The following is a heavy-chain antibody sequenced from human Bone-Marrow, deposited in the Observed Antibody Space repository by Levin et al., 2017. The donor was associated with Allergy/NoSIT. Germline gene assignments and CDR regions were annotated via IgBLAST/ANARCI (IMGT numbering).Heavy chain of an antibody. CDR1: GGSISSGDYY. CDR3: ARDPQNPRYCTNGVCYGSYYGMDV. J-gene: IGHJ6*02. Sequence: ASETLSLTCTVSGGSISSGDYYWSWIRQPPGKGLEWIGYIYYSGSTYYNPSLKSRVTISVDTSKNQFSLKLSSVTAADTAVYFCARDPQNPRYCTNGVCYGSYYGMDVWGQGTTVTVSS. CDR2: IYYSGST. V-gene: IGHV4-30-4*01. D-gene: IGHD2-8*01.